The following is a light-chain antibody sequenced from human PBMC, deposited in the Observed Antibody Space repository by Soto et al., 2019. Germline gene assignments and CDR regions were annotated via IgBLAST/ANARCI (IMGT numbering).Light chain of an antibody. CDR1: SSNIGSNT. J-gene: IGLJ1*01. CDR3: GSWDSSLSADV. CDR2: SNN. Sequence: QLVLTQPPSASGTPGQRVTISCSGSSSNIGSNTVNWYQQLPGTAPKLLIYSNNQRPSGVPDRFSGSKSGTSATLGITGFQTGDEADYYCGSWDSSLSADVFGTGTKLTVL. V-gene: IGLV1-44*01.